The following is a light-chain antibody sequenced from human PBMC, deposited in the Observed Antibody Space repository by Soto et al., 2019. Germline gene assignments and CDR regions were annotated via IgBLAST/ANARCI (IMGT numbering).Light chain of an antibody. CDR1: RRITRS. CDR2: AAS. J-gene: IGKJ3*01. Sequence: QITRSHSSLSASLGEKFTIICREGRRITRSLNWNQQRPGKPPNLLIYAASNLQSGFPSRFSGSGFGTDFTLTISSLQPEDFATYHCQHSYTSPFTFGPGTKVDIK. V-gene: IGKV1-39*01. CDR3: QHSYTSPFT.